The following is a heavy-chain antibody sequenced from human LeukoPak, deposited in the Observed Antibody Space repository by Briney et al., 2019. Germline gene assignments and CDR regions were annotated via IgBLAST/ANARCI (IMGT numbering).Heavy chain of an antibody. CDR3: AKDAPIYYSNFDL. J-gene: IGHJ4*02. Sequence: GGSLRLSCAASGFTFSSYAMSWVRQAPGKGLEGVSAISGSGDSTYYADSVRGRFTISRDNSKNTLSLQMNSLRAQDTAVYYCAKDAPIYYSNFDLWGQGTLVTVSS. CDR2: ISGSGDST. D-gene: IGHD2/OR15-2a*01. CDR1: GFTFSSYA. V-gene: IGHV3-23*01.